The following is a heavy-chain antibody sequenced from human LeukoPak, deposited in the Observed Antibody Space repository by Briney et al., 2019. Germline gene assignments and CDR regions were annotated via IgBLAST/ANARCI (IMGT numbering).Heavy chain of an antibody. J-gene: IGHJ5*02. V-gene: IGHV1-69*05. CDR1: GGTFSSYA. CDR2: IIPIFGTA. Sequence: SVKVSCKASGGTFSSYAISWVRQAPGQGLEWMGGIIPIFGTANYAQKFQGRVTITTDESTSTAYMELSSLRSGDTAVYYCARRLAAAISNWFDPWGQGTLVTVSS. D-gene: IGHD2-2*02. CDR3: ARRLAAAISNWFDP.